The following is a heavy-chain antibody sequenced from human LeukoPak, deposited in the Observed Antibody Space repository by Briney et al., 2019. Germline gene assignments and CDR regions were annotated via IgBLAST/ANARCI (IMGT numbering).Heavy chain of an antibody. D-gene: IGHD6-6*01. CDR1: GYTFTSYD. CDR3: ARLPKYSRPLDY. Sequence: ASAKVSCKASGYTFTSYDINWVRQATGQGLEWMGWMNPNSGNTAYAQKFQGRVTMSRDTSISTAYMELSSLRSEDTAVYYCARLPKYSRPLDYWGQGTLATVSS. CDR2: MNPNSGNT. V-gene: IGHV1-8*01. J-gene: IGHJ4*02.